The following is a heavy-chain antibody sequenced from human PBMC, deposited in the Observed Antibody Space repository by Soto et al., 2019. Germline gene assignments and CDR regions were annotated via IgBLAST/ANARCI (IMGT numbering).Heavy chain of an antibody. J-gene: IGHJ4*02. CDR2: LGGNSRSA. D-gene: IGHD3-10*01. V-gene: IGHV3-23*01. Sequence: EVQLLESGGDFVHPGGSARLSCAASGFSFTTYAFDWVRQTPGRGLEWVAGLGGNSRSAYYADSVEGRITISRDNSRNTVFLQMNTRRFEDSATYYCKGHSYGAGTYPHFWGQGTLVTVAP. CDR1: GFSFTTYA. CDR3: KGHSYGAGTYPHF.